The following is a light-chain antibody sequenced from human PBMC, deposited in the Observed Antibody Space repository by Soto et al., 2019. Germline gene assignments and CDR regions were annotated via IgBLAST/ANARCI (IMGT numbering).Light chain of an antibody. CDR2: DAS. V-gene: IGKV1-5*01. CDR3: QQYNSYFYT. CDR1: QIIRSL. J-gene: IGKJ2*01. Sequence: DIQMTQAPSTLSASVGVRVTITCRASQIIRSLFAWYQQKPAKAPKLLIYDASSLESGVPSSFSVRASRTGFTLTNSSLQTDDFATHYCQQYNSYFYTFGQETKLEIK.